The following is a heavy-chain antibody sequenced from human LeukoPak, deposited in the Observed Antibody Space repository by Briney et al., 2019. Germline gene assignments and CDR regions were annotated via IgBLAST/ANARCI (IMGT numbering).Heavy chain of an antibody. CDR1: GYTFSCYA. J-gene: IGHJ5*02. CDR2: ISGSGGST. Sequence: TGGSLRLSCGASGYTFSCYAMSWVRQPSAKGLEWVSAISGSGGSTYYADSVKGRFTISRDNSKNTLYLQMSSLRAEDTAVYYCAKDPWHPYYYGSGSNLWGQGTLVTVSS. D-gene: IGHD3-10*01. CDR3: AKDPWHPYYYGSGSNL. V-gene: IGHV3-23*01.